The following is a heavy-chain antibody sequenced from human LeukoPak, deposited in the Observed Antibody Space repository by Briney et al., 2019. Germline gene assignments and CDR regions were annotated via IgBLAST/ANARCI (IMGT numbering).Heavy chain of an antibody. V-gene: IGHV3-53*01. CDR1: GFTVSSNY. Sequence: GGSLRLSCAASGFTVSSNYMSWVRQAPGKGLEWVSVIYSGGSTYYADSVKGRFTISRDNSKNTLYLQMNSLRAEDTAVYYCARARQLGSNIDYWGQGTLVTVSS. D-gene: IGHD5-24*01. CDR3: ARARQLGSNIDY. J-gene: IGHJ4*02. CDR2: IYSGGST.